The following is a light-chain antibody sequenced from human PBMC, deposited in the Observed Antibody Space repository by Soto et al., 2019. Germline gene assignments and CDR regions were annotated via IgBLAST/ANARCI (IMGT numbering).Light chain of an antibody. V-gene: IGKV1-5*03. J-gene: IGKJ1*01. CDR3: QQYDTNSTT. CDR2: KAS. CDR1: QSISSW. Sequence: IQMTQSPSTLSASVGDRVTITCRASQSISSWLAWYQQKPGKAPNLLIYKASSLESGVPSRFSGSGSGTEFTLTISSLQPDDFATYYCQQYDTNSTTFGQGTKVEIK.